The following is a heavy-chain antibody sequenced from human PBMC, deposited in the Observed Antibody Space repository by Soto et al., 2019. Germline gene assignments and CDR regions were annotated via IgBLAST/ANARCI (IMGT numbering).Heavy chain of an antibody. CDR2: IDPSDSYT. V-gene: IGHV5-10-1*01. D-gene: IGHD3-10*01. J-gene: IGHJ3*02. CDR3: PRHSSVLTDYYGSRYLGAFDI. Sequence: GESLKISCKGSGYSVNSYWISWVRQMPGKGLEWMGRIDPSDSYTNYSPSFQGHVTISADKSISTAYLQWSSLKASDAAMYYCPRHSSVLTDYYGSRYLGAFDIWGQGTMVTVSS. CDR1: GYSVNSYW.